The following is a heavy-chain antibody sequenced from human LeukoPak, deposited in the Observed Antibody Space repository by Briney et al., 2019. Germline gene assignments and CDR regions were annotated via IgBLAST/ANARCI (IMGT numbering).Heavy chain of an antibody. Sequence: GGSLRLSCAASGFSFSSYAVNWVRQDSGKGLEWVSSISPSSSYIHYADSVKGRFAISRDDAKNSLYLQMNSLRAEDTAMYYCVRVMPFYSDASGYALDYWGQGALVTVSS. CDR1: GFSFSSYA. CDR3: VRVMPFYSDASGYALDY. D-gene: IGHD3-22*01. J-gene: IGHJ4*02. V-gene: IGHV3-21*01. CDR2: ISPSSSYI.